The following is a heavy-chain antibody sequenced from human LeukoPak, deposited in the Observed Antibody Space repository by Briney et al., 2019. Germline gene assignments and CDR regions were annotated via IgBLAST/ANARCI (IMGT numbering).Heavy chain of an antibody. CDR3: ARVGPYCSGGSCYYSWFDP. Sequence: SQTLSLTCTVSGDSISSGDYYWSWIRQPPGKGLEWIGYIYYSGSTYYNPSLKSRVTISVDTSKNQFSLKLSSVTAAGTAVYYCARVGPYCSGGSCYYSWFDPWGQGTLVTVSS. CDR2: IYYSGST. D-gene: IGHD2-15*01. V-gene: IGHV4-30-4*01. CDR1: GDSISSGDYY. J-gene: IGHJ5*02.